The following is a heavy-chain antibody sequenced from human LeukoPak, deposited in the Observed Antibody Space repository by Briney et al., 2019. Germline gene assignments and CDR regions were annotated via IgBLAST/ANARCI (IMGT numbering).Heavy chain of an antibody. D-gene: IGHD2-2*01. J-gene: IGHJ4*02. V-gene: IGHV3-23*01. CDR3: AKEIVVVPAAIGDEDY. Sequence: GGSLRLSCAASGFTFSSYAMSWVRQAPGKGLEWVSAISGSGGSTHYADSVKGRFTISRDNSKNTLYLQMNSLRAEDTAVYYCAKEIVVVPAAIGDEDYWGQGTLVTVSS. CDR2: ISGSGGST. CDR1: GFTFSSYA.